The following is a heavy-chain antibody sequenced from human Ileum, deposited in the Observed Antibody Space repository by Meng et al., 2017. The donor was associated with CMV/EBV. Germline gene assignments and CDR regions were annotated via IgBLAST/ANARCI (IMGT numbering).Heavy chain of an antibody. Sequence: SETLSLTCAVSGGSISTSNWWTWVRQSPGKGLEWIGEINNLGSTVYSPSLKNRVAISLDASKSQLSLKLRFVTAADTAVYYCARGWGSNWSDSWGQGTAVTVSS. CDR3: ARGWGSNWSDS. D-gene: IGHD3-16*01. CDR2: INNLGST. CDR1: GGSISTSNW. J-gene: IGHJ5*01. V-gene: IGHV4-4*02.